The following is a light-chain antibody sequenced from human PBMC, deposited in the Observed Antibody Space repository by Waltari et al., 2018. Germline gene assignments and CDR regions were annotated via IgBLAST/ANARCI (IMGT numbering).Light chain of an antibody. CDR3: AAWDDSLNGRV. Sequence: QSVLTQPPSASGTPGQRVTISCSGSRSNIGSNTVNWYQQLPGTAPKLLIYSNNRRPSGGPDRVSGSKSGTSASLAISGLQSEDEADYYGAAWDDSLNGRVFGGGTKLTVL. J-gene: IGLJ3*02. CDR2: SNN. CDR1: RSNIGSNT. V-gene: IGLV1-44*01.